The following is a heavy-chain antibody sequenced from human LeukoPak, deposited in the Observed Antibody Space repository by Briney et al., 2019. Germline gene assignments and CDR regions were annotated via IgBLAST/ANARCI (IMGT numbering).Heavy chain of an antibody. V-gene: IGHV3-74*01. D-gene: IGHD1-26*01. J-gene: IGHJ4*02. Sequence: GGSLRLSCAASGFTFRSFWMHWVRQAPGKGLVWVSRINTDGSSTSYADSVKGRFSISRDNSKNTLYLQMNSLRAEDTAVYYCRVGATESYFDYWGQGTLVTVSS. CDR2: INTDGSST. CDR3: RVGATESYFDY. CDR1: GFTFRSFW.